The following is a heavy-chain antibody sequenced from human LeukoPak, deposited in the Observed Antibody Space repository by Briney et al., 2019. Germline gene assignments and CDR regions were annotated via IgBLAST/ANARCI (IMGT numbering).Heavy chain of an antibody. CDR3: AKGGATVIDY. CDR1: GFTFSNYW. D-gene: IGHD4-17*01. Sequence: GGSLRLSCAASGFTFSNYWMHWVRQAPGKGLVWVSRINRDGSSTTSADSVKGRFTISRDNAKNTLYLQMNSLRAEDTAVYYCAKGGATVIDYWSQGTLVTVPS. CDR2: INRDGSST. V-gene: IGHV3-74*01. J-gene: IGHJ4*02.